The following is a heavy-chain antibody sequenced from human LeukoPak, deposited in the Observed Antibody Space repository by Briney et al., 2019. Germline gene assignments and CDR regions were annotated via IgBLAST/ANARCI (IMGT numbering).Heavy chain of an antibody. D-gene: IGHD2-15*01. Sequence: GGSLRLSCAASGFTFDDYAMHWVRQAPGKGLEWVSGISWNSGSIGYADSVKGRFTISRDNAKNSLYLQMNSLRAEDTALYYCAKDIGYCSGGSCYSEYYYGMDVWGQGTTVTVSS. J-gene: IGHJ6*02. CDR2: ISWNSGSI. CDR1: GFTFDDYA. CDR3: AKDIGYCSGGSCYSEYYYGMDV. V-gene: IGHV3-9*01.